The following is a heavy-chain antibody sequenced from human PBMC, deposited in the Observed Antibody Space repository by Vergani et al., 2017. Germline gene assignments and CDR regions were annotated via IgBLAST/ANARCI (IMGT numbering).Heavy chain of an antibody. CDR1: GYTLTELS. D-gene: IGHD5-18*01. V-gene: IGHV3-33*01. J-gene: IGHJ4*02. Sequence: QVQLVQSGAEVKKPGASVKVSCKVSGYTLTELSMHWVRQAPGKGLEWVAVIWYDGSNKYYADSVKGRFTISRDNSKNTLYLQMNSLRAEDTAVYYCARDIYSYGVPQYYFDYWGQGTLVTVSS. CDR2: IWYDGSNK. CDR3: ARDIYSYGVPQYYFDY.